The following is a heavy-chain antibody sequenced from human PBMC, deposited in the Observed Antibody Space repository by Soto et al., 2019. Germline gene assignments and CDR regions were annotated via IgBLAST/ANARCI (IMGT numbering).Heavy chain of an antibody. CDR3: AAKPENWNYPHPYLDY. Sequence: SVKVSCKASGFTFTSSAVQWVRQARGQRLEWIGWIVVGSGNTNYAQKFQERVTITRDMSTSTAYMELSSLRSEDTAVYYCAAKPENWNYPHPYLDYWGQGTLDTGSS. D-gene: IGHD1-7*01. CDR1: GFTFTSSA. V-gene: IGHV1-58*01. CDR2: IVVGSGNT. J-gene: IGHJ4*02.